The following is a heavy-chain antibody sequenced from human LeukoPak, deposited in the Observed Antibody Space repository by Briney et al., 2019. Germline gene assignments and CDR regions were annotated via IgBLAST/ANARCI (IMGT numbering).Heavy chain of an antibody. CDR1: GFTFSSYA. CDR2: ISGSGGST. V-gene: IGHV3-23*01. J-gene: IGHJ3*02. Sequence: GSLRLSCAGSGFTFSSYAMSWVRQAPGKGLEWVSAISGSGGSTYYADSVKGRFTISRDNSKNTLYLQMNSLRAEDTAVYYCAKDGLRYFDWLAIWGQGTMVTVSS. D-gene: IGHD3-9*01. CDR3: AKDGLRYFDWLAI.